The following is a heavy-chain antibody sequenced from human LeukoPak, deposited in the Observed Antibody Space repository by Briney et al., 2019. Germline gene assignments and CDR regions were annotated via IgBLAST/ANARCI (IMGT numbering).Heavy chain of an antibody. D-gene: IGHD3-16*02. CDR3: ARGVDVWGNYRQYYFDY. CDR1: GFTFSKNA. CDR2: ITSSGSAT. V-gene: IGHV3-23*01. Sequence: GGSLRLSCAASGFTFSKNAMSWVRQAPGKGLEWVSSITSSGSATCYADSVKGRFTISRDNSKNTLYMQMNGLRAEDTAVYYCARGVDVWGNYRQYYFDYWGQETLVTVSS. J-gene: IGHJ4*02.